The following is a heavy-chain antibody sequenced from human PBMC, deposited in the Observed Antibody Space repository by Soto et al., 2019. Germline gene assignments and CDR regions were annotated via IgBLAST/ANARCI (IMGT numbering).Heavy chain of an antibody. CDR1: GFTFRSYA. CDR3: ATGISSSWYSDY. V-gene: IGHV3-23*01. CDR2: IXGSGGXT. D-gene: IGHD6-13*01. J-gene: IGHJ4*02. Sequence: GXSLRLSCAASGFTFRSYAMSWVRQAPGKGLEWVSDIXGSGGXTYYADYVKGXXTISRDNXXNTLYLQINSLRAEDTAVYYCATGISSSWYSDYWGQGTLVTVSS.